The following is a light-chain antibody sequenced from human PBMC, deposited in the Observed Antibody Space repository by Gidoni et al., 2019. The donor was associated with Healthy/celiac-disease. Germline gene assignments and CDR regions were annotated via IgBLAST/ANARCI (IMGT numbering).Light chain of an antibody. V-gene: IGKV2-28*01. CDR1: QRLLHSNGYNY. CDR2: LGS. J-gene: IGKJ4*01. Sequence: DLVMTLSPLSLPVTPGEPASISCRSSQRLLHSNGYNYLDWYMQKPGQSPQLLIYLGSNRASGVHERLSGSGSGTDFTLKISRGEAEDVGVYYCMQAIQTPLTFGGGTKVEIK. CDR3: MQAIQTPLT.